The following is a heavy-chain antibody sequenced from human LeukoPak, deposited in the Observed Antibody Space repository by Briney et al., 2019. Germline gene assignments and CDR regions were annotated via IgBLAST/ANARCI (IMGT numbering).Heavy chain of an antibody. V-gene: IGHV3-23*01. CDR3: AKDSGRHTPQDY. D-gene: IGHD1-26*01. CDR2: ISGSGGST. CDR1: GFTFSSYA. Sequence: GGSLRLSCAASGFTFSSYAMSWVRQAPGKGLELVSSISGSGGSTYSADSVKGRFTISRDNSKNTLYLQMNSLTAEDTAVYYCAKDSGRHTPQDYWGQGTLVTVSS. J-gene: IGHJ4*02.